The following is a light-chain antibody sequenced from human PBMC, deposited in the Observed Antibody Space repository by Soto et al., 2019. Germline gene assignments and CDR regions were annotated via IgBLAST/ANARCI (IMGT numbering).Light chain of an antibody. CDR1: QSVTTN. CDR2: SAS. CDR3: QPYDSWPFT. J-gene: IGKJ1*01. V-gene: IGKV3-15*01. Sequence: EMVITQSPATLSLSPGERATLSCRASQSVTTNVAWYQQKPGQSPRLLIYSASTRATVIPVTFSGAGSGTEFSLTISSLQSEDFAVYYCQPYDSWPFTFGHGTKVEIK.